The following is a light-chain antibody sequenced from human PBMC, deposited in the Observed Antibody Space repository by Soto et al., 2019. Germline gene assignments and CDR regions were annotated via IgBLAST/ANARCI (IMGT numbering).Light chain of an antibody. Sequence: QSALTQPRSVSGSPGQSVTISCTGTSSDVGGYNYVSWYQQHPGKAPKLMIYDASKWPSGVPDRFSGSKSGNTASLTISGLQAEDEADYYCCSYAGAYTWVFGGGTKVTVL. CDR1: SSDVGGYNY. J-gene: IGLJ3*02. V-gene: IGLV2-11*01. CDR2: DAS. CDR3: CSYAGAYTWV.